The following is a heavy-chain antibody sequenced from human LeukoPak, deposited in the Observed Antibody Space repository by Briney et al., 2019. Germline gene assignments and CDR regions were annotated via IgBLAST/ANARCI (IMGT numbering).Heavy chain of an antibody. D-gene: IGHD4-11*01. Sequence: PSETQSLTCAVYGGSFSGYYWSWIRQPPGKGLEWIGEINHSGSTNYNPSLKSRVTISVDTSKNQFSLKLSSVTAADTAVYYCARVNTRDYISIGWFDPWGQGTLVTVSS. CDR3: ARVNTRDYISIGWFDP. V-gene: IGHV4-34*01. CDR1: GGSFSGYY. J-gene: IGHJ5*02. CDR2: INHSGST.